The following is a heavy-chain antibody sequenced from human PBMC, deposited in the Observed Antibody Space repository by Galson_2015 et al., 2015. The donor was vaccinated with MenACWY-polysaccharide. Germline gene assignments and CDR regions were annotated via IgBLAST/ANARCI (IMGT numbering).Heavy chain of an antibody. Sequence: SLRLSCAASGFTFGAYAMHWVRQAPGKGLEWVTIISHDGVTKYYADSVKGRFTPSRDNSKNTIYLQMDSLRAEDTALYYCAKDLSGYGAFDIWGQGTLLTVSS. CDR3: AKDLSGYGAFDI. CDR1: GFTFGAYA. J-gene: IGHJ3*02. V-gene: IGHV3-30-3*01. D-gene: IGHD3-22*01. CDR2: ISHDGVTK.